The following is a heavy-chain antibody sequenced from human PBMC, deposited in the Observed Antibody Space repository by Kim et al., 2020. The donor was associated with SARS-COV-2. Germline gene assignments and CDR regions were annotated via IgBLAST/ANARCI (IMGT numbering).Heavy chain of an antibody. CDR2: ISYDGSNK. J-gene: IGHJ6*02. Sequence: GGSLRLSCAASGLTFSSYAMHWVRQAPGKGLEWVAVISYDGSNKYYADSVKGRFTISRDNSKNTLYLQMNSLRAEDTAVYYCARERFRSDFWSGYSRPYYYYGMDVWGQGTTVTVSS. V-gene: IGHV3-30-3*01. CDR3: ARERFRSDFWSGYSRPYYYYGMDV. D-gene: IGHD3-3*01. CDR1: GLTFSSYA.